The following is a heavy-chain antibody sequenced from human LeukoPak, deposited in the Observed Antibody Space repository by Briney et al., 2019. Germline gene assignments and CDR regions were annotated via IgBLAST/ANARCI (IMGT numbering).Heavy chain of an antibody. CDR1: GGSISSYY. Sequence: SETLSLTCTVSGGSISSYYWSWIRQPAGKGLEWIGRIYTSGSTNYNPSLKSRVTMSVDTSKNQFSLKLSSVTAADTAVYYCARDESAAAGLPTQTDWFDPWGQRTLVTVSS. J-gene: IGHJ5*02. D-gene: IGHD6-13*01. CDR3: ARDESAAAGLPTQTDWFDP. V-gene: IGHV4-4*07. CDR2: IYTSGST.